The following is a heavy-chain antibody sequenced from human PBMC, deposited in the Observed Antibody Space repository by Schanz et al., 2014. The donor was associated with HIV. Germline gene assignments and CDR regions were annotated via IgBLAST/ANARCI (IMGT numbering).Heavy chain of an antibody. Sequence: QVQLVQSGAEVKKPGSSVKVSCTASGGTFSSFAITWVRQAPGHGLEWVGSINPNSGGTNYAQKFQGRVTMTRDTSISTAYMELRRLRYDDTAVYYCAMGPDYYDSSAYYRVGLWYFDLWGRGTLVTVSS. D-gene: IGHD3-22*01. V-gene: IGHV1-2*02. CDR3: AMGPDYYDSSAYYRVGLWYFDL. J-gene: IGHJ2*01. CDR1: GGTFSSFA. CDR2: INPNSGGT.